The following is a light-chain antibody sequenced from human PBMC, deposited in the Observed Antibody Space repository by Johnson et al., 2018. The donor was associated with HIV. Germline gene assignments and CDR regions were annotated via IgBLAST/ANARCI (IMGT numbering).Light chain of an antibody. CDR3: GTWDNSLSSYV. Sequence: QSVLTQPPSVSAAPGQKVTISCSGSSSNIGNNYVSWYQQLPGTAPKLLIYENNMRPSGIPDRFSGSKSGTSATLGIAGRQQGDEADYYCGTWDNSLSSYVFGSGTQVTDL. CDR1: SSNIGNNY. V-gene: IGLV1-51*02. J-gene: IGLJ1*01. CDR2: ENN.